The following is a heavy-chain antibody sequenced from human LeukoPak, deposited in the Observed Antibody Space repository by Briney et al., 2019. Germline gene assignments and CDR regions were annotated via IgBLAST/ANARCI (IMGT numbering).Heavy chain of an antibody. V-gene: IGHV3-74*01. J-gene: IGHJ4*02. CDR2: INNDGTAT. D-gene: IGHD4-17*01. CDR1: GFTFNYFW. Sequence: GGSLGLSCAASGFTFNYFWMHWVRQVPGKGPVWVSGINNDGTATYYADSVKGRFTISRDNAKNTVYLQMNGLRAEDTSVYFCATVSEYRGQGTLVTVSS. CDR3: ATVSEY.